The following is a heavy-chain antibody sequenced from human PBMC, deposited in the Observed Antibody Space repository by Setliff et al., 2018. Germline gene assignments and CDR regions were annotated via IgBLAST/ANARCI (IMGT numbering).Heavy chain of an antibody. Sequence: GESLKISCAASGFSFESHGMHWVRQAPGKGLEWVAFIQHDGENKFYADSVKGRLTVSRGNSKNTLYLEMDGLRPEDTAVYYCAKVGGWGGWYLHYWGQGTLVTVSS. CDR3: AKVGGWGGWYLHY. CDR1: GFSFESHG. D-gene: IGHD6-19*01. CDR2: IQHDGENK. J-gene: IGHJ4*02. V-gene: IGHV3-30*02.